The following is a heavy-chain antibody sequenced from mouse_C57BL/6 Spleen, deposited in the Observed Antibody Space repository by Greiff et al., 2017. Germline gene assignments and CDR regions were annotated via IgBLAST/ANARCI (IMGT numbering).Heavy chain of an antibody. CDR2: IYPGSGNT. V-gene: IGHV1-66*01. CDR1: GYSFTSYY. J-gene: IGHJ1*03. Sequence: VQLQQSGPELVKPGASVKISCKASGYSFTSYYIHWVKQRPGQGLEWIGWIYPGSGNTKYNEKFKGKATLTADTSSSTAYMQLSSLTSEDSAVYYCAREGLTTPWYFDVWGTGTTVTVSS. D-gene: IGHD1-1*01. CDR3: AREGLTTPWYFDV.